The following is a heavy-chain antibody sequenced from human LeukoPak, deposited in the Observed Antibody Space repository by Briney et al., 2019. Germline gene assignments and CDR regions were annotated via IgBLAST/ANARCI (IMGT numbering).Heavy chain of an antibody. J-gene: IGHJ3*02. Sequence: GASVKASCKASGGTFSSYAISWVRQAPGQGLEWMGGIIPIFGTANYAQKLQGRVTMTTDTSTSTAYMELRSLRSDDTAVYYCARRYSSGWFGGAFDIWGQGTMVTVSS. CDR1: GGTFSSYA. CDR2: IIPIFGTA. V-gene: IGHV1-69*05. D-gene: IGHD6-19*01. CDR3: ARRYSSGWFGGAFDI.